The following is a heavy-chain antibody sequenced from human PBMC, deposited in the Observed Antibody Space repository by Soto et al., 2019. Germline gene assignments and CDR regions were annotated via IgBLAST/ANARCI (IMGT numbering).Heavy chain of an antibody. J-gene: IGHJ4*02. Sequence: GGSLRLSCAASGFTFSSYGMHWVRQAPGKGLEWVAVISYDGSNKYYADSVKGRFTISRDNSKNTLYLQMNSLRAEDTAVYYCAKEALDYDILTGYLLPRGFDYWGQGTLVTVSS. CDR1: GFTFSSYG. CDR2: ISYDGSNK. D-gene: IGHD3-9*01. V-gene: IGHV3-30*18. CDR3: AKEALDYDILTGYLLPRGFDY.